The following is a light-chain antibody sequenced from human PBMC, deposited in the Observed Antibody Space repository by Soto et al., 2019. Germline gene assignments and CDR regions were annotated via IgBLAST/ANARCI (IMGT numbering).Light chain of an antibody. CDR2: EVS. CDR3: RSFTSINTWV. Sequence: QSALTQPASVSGSPGQSITISCTGTSSDVGGYNYVSWYQQHPGKAPKLMIYEVSNRPSGVSNRFSGSKSGNTASLTISGLQAEDEADYYCRSFTSINTWVFGGGTKLNDL. V-gene: IGLV2-14*01. J-gene: IGLJ3*02. CDR1: SSDVGGYNY.